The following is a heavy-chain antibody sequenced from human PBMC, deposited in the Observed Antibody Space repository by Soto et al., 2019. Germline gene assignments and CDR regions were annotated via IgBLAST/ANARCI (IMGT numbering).Heavy chain of an antibody. CDR3: ARESEDLTSNFDY. J-gene: IGHJ4*02. V-gene: IGHV3-21*06. Sequence: GGSLRLSCAASGFTFTRYSMNWVRQTPGKGLEWVSSISSTANYIYYGDSMKGRFTISRDNAKNSLYLEMNSLRAEDTAVYYCARESEDLTSNFDYWGQGTLVTVSS. CDR2: ISSTANYI. CDR1: GFTFTRYS.